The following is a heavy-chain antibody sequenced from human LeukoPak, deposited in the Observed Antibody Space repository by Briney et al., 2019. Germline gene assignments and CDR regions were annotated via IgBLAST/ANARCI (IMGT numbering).Heavy chain of an antibody. CDR2: ISYIGST. CDR1: GDPFSSHY. V-gene: IGHV4-59*11. Sequence: SETLPHTCTVSGDPFSSHYWTWIRQPPGKGLEWIGYISYIGSTNYNPSLKSRVTMSVDTSENQFSLKLRSETAAETGVYYCARECHGGYCSSTNCPPNYDMDAWGKGTTVTVSS. J-gene: IGHJ6*03. CDR3: ARECHGGYCSSTNCPPNYDMDA. D-gene: IGHD2-2*01.